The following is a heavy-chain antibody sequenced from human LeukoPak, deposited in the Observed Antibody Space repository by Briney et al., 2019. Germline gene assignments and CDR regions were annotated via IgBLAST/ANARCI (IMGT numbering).Heavy chain of an antibody. CDR1: GGSISSSSYY. Sequence: SETLSLTCTVSGGSISSSSYYWGWIRQPPGKGLEWIGSIYYSGSTYYNPSLKSRVTISVDASKNQFSLKLSSVTAADTAVYYCARDGHLWFGELLPFDYWGQGTLVTVSS. J-gene: IGHJ4*02. D-gene: IGHD3-10*01. CDR3: ARDGHLWFGELLPFDY. V-gene: IGHV4-39*02. CDR2: IYYSGST.